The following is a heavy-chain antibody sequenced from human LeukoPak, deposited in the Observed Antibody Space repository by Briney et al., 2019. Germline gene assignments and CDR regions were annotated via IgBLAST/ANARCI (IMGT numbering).Heavy chain of an antibody. CDR3: AGQIAAGGSHYYYYYGMGV. CDR1: GGSISSYY. J-gene: IGHJ6*02. CDR2: IYYSGST. V-gene: IGHV4-59*08. Sequence: SETLSLTCTVSGGSISSYYWSWIRQPPGKGLEWIGYIYYSGSTNYNPSLKSRVTISVDTSKNQFSLKLSSVTAADTAVYYCAGQIAAGGSHYYYYYGMGVWGQGTTVTVSS. D-gene: IGHD6-13*01.